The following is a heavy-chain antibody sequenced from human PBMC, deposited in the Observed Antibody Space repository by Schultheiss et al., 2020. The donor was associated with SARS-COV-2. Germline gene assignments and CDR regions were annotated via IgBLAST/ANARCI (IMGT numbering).Heavy chain of an antibody. D-gene: IGHD5-24*01. CDR3: ARDARYGFRGRSERGMDV. Sequence: ASVKVSCRASGFNFNTYYIHWVRQAPGQGLEWMGWINPNSGGTNYAQKFQGRVTMTRDTSISTAYMELSRLRSDDTAVYYCARDARYGFRGRSERGMDVWGQGTTVTVSS. V-gene: IGHV1-2*02. CDR1: GFNFNTYY. CDR2: INPNSGGT. J-gene: IGHJ6*02.